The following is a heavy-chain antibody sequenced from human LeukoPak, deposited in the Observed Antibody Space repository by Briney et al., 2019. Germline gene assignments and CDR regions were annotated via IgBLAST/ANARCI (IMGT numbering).Heavy chain of an antibody. J-gene: IGHJ6*03. CDR2: IIPIFGTA. V-gene: IGHV1-69*06. CDR3: ARGVRCSGGSCYVYYYYMDV. Sequence: GASVKVSCKASGGTFSSYAISWVRQAPGQGLEWMGGIIPIFGTANYAQKFQGRVTITADKSTSTAYMELSSPRSEDTAVYYCARGVRCSGGSCYVYYYYMDVWGKGTTVTVSS. D-gene: IGHD2-15*01. CDR1: GGTFSSYA.